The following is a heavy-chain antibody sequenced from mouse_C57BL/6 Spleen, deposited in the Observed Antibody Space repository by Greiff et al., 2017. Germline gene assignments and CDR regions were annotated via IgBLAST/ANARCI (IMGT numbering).Heavy chain of an antibody. Sequence: EVQLVESGPELVKPGASVKISCKASGYSFTDYNMNWVKQSTGKSLEWIGVINPNYGTTSYNQKFKGKATLTVDQSSSTAYMQLSRLTSEDSAVSYCAGRYGNYAAMDYWGQGTSVTVSS. J-gene: IGHJ4*01. CDR1: GYSFTDYN. CDR2: INPNYGTT. V-gene: IGHV1-39*01. D-gene: IGHD2-10*02. CDR3: AGRYGNYAAMDY.